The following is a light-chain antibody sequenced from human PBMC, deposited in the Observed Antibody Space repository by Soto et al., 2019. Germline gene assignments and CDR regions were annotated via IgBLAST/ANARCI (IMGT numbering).Light chain of an antibody. CDR3: AAWDGSLNGWV. CDR2: SSD. CDR1: TSNIGTYT. V-gene: IGLV1-44*01. Sequence: QLVVTQPPSASGTPGQRVTISCSGSTSNIGTYTVNWYQQLPGTAPKLLIYSSDRRPSGVPDRFSGSKSGTSASLAISGLQSEDEADYYCAAWDGSLNGWVFGGGTKVTVL. J-gene: IGLJ3*02.